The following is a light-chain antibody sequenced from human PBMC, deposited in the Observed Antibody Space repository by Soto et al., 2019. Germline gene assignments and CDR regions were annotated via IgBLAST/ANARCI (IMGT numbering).Light chain of an antibody. CDR1: QSILTW. V-gene: IGKV1-5*01. Sequence: DIQMPQSPSTLSASVGDRVTITCRASQSILTWLAWYQQKPGKAPNLLIYDASSLERGVPSRFSGSGSGTDFTLTISSLQPDDFATYYCQQYISYRTFGQGTKVGI. J-gene: IGKJ1*01. CDR3: QQYISYRT. CDR2: DAS.